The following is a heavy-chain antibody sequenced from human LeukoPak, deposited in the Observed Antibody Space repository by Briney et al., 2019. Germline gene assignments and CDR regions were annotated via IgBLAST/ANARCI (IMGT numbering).Heavy chain of an antibody. D-gene: IGHD2-15*01. CDR3: VRDGGECSGGSCYSSWPYYFGY. V-gene: IGHV3-21*01. J-gene: IGHJ4*02. Sequence: GGSLRLSCAASGFTFSSYEMNWVRQAPGMGLEWVSSISSSGSYIYYADSVKGRFTISRDNAKNSLFLQMNSLRAEDTAVYYCVRDGGECSGGSCYSSWPYYFGYWGQGTLVIVSS. CDR1: GFTFSSYE. CDR2: ISSSGSYI.